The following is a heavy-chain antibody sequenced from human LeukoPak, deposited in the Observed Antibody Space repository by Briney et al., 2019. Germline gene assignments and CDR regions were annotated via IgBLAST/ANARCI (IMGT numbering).Heavy chain of an antibody. D-gene: IGHD3-22*01. Sequence: SETLPLTCAVYGGFFSGYYWSWIRQPPGKGLEWIGEINHSGSTNYNPSLKSRVTISVDTSTNQFSLKLSSVTAADTAVYYCARLKDYDSSGYPYWYFDLWGRGTLVTVSS. CDR2: INHSGST. CDR3: ARLKDYDSSGYPYWYFDL. V-gene: IGHV4-34*01. J-gene: IGHJ2*01. CDR1: GGFFSGYY.